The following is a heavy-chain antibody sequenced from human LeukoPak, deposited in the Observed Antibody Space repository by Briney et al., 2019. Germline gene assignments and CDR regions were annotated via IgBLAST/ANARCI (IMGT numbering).Heavy chain of an antibody. CDR3: ARRGNYDFWSGYYTAPLYYYYYYMDV. CDR1: GFTFSSYW. V-gene: IGHV3-74*01. D-gene: IGHD3-3*01. Sequence: GGTLRLSCAASGFTFSSYWMHWVRQAPGKGLVWVSRINSDGSSTSYADSVKGRFTISRDNAKNTLYLQMNSLRAEDTAVYYCARRGNYDFWSGYYTAPLYYYYYYMDVWGKGTTVTASS. J-gene: IGHJ6*03. CDR2: INSDGSST.